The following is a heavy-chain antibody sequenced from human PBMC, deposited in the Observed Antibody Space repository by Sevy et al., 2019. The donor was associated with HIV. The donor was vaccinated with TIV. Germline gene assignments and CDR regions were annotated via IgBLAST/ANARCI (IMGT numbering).Heavy chain of an antibody. J-gene: IGHJ4*02. CDR1: GYTFTSYY. CDR3: ARDTFRSNIVVVPAAMGFDY. D-gene: IGHD2-2*01. CDR2: ISPSGGST. Sequence: ASVKVSCKASGYTFTSYYMHWVRQAPGQGLEWMGIISPSGGSTSYAQKFQGRVTMTRDTSTSTVYMELSSLRSEDTAVYYCARDTFRSNIVVVPAAMGFDYWGQGTLVTVSS. V-gene: IGHV1-46*01.